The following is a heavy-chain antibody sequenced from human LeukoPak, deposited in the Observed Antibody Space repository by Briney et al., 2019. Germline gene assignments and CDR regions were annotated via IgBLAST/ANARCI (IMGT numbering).Heavy chain of an antibody. Sequence: ASVKVSCKASGYTFTSYYMHWVRQAPGQGLGWMGIINPSGGSTSYAQKFQGRVTMTEDTSTDTAYMELSSLRSEDTAMYYCATDMSIVVVSYGLDYWGQGTLVTVSS. CDR3: ATDMSIVVVSYGLDY. V-gene: IGHV1-46*01. J-gene: IGHJ4*02. CDR2: INPSGGST. D-gene: IGHD3-22*01. CDR1: GYTFTSYY.